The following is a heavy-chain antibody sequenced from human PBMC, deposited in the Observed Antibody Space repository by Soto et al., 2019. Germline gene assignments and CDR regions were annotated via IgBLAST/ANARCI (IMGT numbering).Heavy chain of an antibody. J-gene: IGHJ5*02. CDR1: VFTFSTYA. V-gene: IGHV3-30-3*01. CDR2: ISYDGSNK. Sequence: QVQLVESGGGVVQPGRSLRLSCAASVFTFSTYAMHWVRQAPGKGLEWVAVISYDGSNKYYADSVKGRFTISRDNSKNTLYLQMNSLRAEDTAVYYCARNTIPATLWGWFDPWGQGTLVIVSS. CDR3: ARNTIPATLWGWFDP. D-gene: IGHD3-9*01.